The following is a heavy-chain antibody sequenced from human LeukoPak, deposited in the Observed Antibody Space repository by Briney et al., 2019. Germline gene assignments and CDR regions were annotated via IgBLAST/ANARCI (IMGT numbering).Heavy chain of an antibody. Sequence: GGTLRLSCAASGFTFSRSAMSWVRQAPGKGLEGVSAISDGGSRTYYADSVKGRFTISRDNSNNTLYLQMNSLRAEDTAVYYCAEGALSSYFDFWGLGTLVTVSS. V-gene: IGHV3-23*01. CDR1: GFTFSRSA. CDR2: ISDGGSRT. J-gene: IGHJ4*02. CDR3: AEGALSSYFDF. D-gene: IGHD3-10*01.